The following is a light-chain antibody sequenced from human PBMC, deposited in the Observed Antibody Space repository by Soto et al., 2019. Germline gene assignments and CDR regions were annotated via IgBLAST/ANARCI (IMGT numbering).Light chain of an antibody. J-gene: IGLJ1*01. V-gene: IGLV2-14*01. Sequence: QSALTQPASVSGSPGRSITISCTGTTSDVGGYNYVSWYQQHPGKVPKLLIHEVSNRPSGVSNRFSGSKSGNTASLTISGLQAEDEADYYCLSKTSTISYVMGAATKATVX. CDR3: LSKTSTISYV. CDR1: TSDVGGYNY. CDR2: EVS.